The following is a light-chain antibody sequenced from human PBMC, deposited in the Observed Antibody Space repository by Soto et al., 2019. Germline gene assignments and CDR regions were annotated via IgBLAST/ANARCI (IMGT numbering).Light chain of an antibody. Sequence: VVLTQSPGTLSLSPGERATLSCRASQSVASSYLAWYQQKPGQAPRLLIYGVSTRASGIPDRFSGSGSGTDFTLPISRLEPEDFAVYYCQLYGGSPIFTFGPGTKVDLK. CDR1: QSVASSY. CDR3: QLYGGSPIFT. J-gene: IGKJ3*01. V-gene: IGKV3-20*01. CDR2: GVS.